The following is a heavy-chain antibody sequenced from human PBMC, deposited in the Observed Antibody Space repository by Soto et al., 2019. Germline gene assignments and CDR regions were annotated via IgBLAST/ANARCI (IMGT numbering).Heavy chain of an antibody. CDR1: GGTFSSYT. Sequence: QVQLVQSGAEVKKPGSSVKVSCKASGGTFSSYTISWVRQAPGQGLEWMGRIIPILGIANYAQKFQGRVTITADKSTSTAYMELSSLRSEDTAVYYCARLATVTTVDYWGQRTLVTVSS. V-gene: IGHV1-69*02. D-gene: IGHD4-17*01. CDR2: IIPILGIA. J-gene: IGHJ4*02. CDR3: ARLATVTTVDY.